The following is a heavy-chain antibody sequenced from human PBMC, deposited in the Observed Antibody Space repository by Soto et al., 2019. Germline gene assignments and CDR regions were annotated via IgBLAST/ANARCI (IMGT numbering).Heavy chain of an antibody. Sequence: GASVKVSCKASGYTFTSYYMHWVRQAPGQGLEWMGIINPSGGSTSYAQKFQGRVTMTRDTSKSTVYMELSSLRSEDTAVYYCARGQTSVTMIVVVMEGTAFDIWGQGTMVTVSS. CDR1: GYTFTSYY. D-gene: IGHD3-22*01. CDR3: ARGQTSVTMIVVVMEGTAFDI. CDR2: INPSGGST. V-gene: IGHV1-46*01. J-gene: IGHJ3*02.